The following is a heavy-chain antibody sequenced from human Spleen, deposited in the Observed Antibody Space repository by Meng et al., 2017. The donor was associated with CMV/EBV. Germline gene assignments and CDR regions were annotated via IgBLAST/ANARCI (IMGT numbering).Heavy chain of an antibody. CDR3: TTETDIPAVKFN. CDR2: IKSDYGGGTT. V-gene: IGHV3-15*07. J-gene: IGHJ4*02. CDR1: GFSFRKAW. Sequence: PGFSFRKAWRNWVRQAPGRWLEWVGRIKSDYGGGTTDYASPVTGRFSISRDDSKTTLALQMNSLRTEDTAMYYCTTETDIPAVKFNWGQGSLVTVSS. D-gene: IGHD2-21*02.